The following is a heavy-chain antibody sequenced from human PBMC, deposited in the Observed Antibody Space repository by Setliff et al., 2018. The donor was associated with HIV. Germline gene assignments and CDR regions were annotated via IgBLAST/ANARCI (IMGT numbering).Heavy chain of an antibody. CDR2: NSTYNGDA. Sequence: ASVKVSCKASGYTFTSYGSCWVRQAAGHGLEWMGYNSTYNGDAYYAEKFQGRVTMTTDTYTTAVSMELTNLRSDDTAVYFCARMKAYYNFLRSTYYFDYWGQGTPVTVSS. CDR3: ARMKAYYNFLRSTYYFDY. V-gene: IGHV1-18*01. D-gene: IGHD3-3*01. J-gene: IGHJ4*02. CDR1: GYTFTSYG.